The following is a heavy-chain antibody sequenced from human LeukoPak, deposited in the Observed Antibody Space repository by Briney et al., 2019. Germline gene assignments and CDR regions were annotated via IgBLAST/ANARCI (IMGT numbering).Heavy chain of an antibody. J-gene: IGHJ6*02. Sequence: PSETLSLTCTVSNGSISSFYWSWIRLPPGKGLEWIGYIYYSGTTNYNPSLKSRVTISTDTSKNQFSLRLSSVTAADSAMYYCARHSGYSSSVHYYGMDVWGQGTTVTVSS. CDR2: IYYSGTT. CDR3: ARHSGYSSSVHYYGMDV. D-gene: IGHD6-13*01. CDR1: NGSISSFY. V-gene: IGHV4-59*08.